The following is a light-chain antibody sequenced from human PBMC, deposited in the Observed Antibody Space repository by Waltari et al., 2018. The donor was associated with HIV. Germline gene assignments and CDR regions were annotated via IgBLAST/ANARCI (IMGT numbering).Light chain of an antibody. CDR1: SSDVGGYNY. CDR3: YSYAGSLL. V-gene: IGLV2-11*01. CDR2: DVS. Sequence: QSALTQPRSVSGSPGQSVTISCTGSSSDVGGYNYVSWCQQHPTKAPKLIIYDVSERPSGVPDRFSGSKSGNRASLTISGLQAEDEADYYCYSYAGSLLFGGGTKLTVL. J-gene: IGLJ2*01.